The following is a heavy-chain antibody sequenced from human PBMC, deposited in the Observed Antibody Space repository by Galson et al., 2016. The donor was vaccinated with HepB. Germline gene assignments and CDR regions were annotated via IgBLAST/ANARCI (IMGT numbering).Heavy chain of an antibody. Sequence: SETLSLTCTGSGDSINTGNYYWAWIRQPPGKGLEWIATIYSTGTTYYNPSLKSRVTISVDTSKNQFSLKLSSVTAADTAVYYCARGTIFGVANFDYWGQGTLVTVSS. CDR1: GDSINTGNYY. D-gene: IGHD3-3*01. CDR3: ARGTIFGVANFDY. J-gene: IGHJ4*02. CDR2: IYSTGTT. V-gene: IGHV4-39*07.